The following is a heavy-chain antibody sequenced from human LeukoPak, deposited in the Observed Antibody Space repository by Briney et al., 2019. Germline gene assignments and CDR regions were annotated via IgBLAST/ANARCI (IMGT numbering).Heavy chain of an antibody. CDR3: ARDTTGYYYYYMDV. D-gene: IGHD1-14*01. Sequence: PGGSLRLSCAASGFTFSDKYMSWIRQALGKGLEFISYISNDGEAIHYTDSVKGRFTISRDNAKSSLYLQMNSLRAEDTAVYYCARDTTGYYYYYMDVWGKGTTVTVSS. CDR1: GFTFSDKY. CDR2: ISNDGEAI. V-gene: IGHV3-11*04. J-gene: IGHJ6*03.